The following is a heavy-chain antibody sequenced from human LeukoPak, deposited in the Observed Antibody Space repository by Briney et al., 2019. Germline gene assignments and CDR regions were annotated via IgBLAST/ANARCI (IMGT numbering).Heavy chain of an antibody. CDR3: ARGPGVGGSYYENYFDY. V-gene: IGHV4-34*01. J-gene: IGHJ4*02. Sequence: SETLSLTCAVYGGSFSGYYWSWTRQPPGKGLEWIGEINHSGSTNYNPSLKSRVTISVDTSKNQFSLKLSSVTAADTAVYYCARGPGVGGSYYENYFDYWGQGTLVTVSS. D-gene: IGHD1-26*01. CDR1: GGSFSGYY. CDR2: INHSGST.